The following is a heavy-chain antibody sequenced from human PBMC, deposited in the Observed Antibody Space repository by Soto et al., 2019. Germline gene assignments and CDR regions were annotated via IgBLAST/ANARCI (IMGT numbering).Heavy chain of an antibody. CDR2: INPNSGDT. CDR3: AREVAGGMDV. J-gene: IGHJ6*02. V-gene: IGHV1-2*04. CDR1: GYTFTGYF. Sequence: ASVKVSCKASGYTFTGYFMHWVRQAPGQGLEWMGWINPNSGDTNYPQKFQGWVTMTRDTSINTAYMEASRLSSDDTAVYYCAREVAGGMDVWGQGTTVTVSS.